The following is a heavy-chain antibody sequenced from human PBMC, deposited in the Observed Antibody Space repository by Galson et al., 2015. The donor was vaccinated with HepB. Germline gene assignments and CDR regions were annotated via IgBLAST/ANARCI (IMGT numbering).Heavy chain of an antibody. CDR3: VRDSGTYPGYYDF. J-gene: IGHJ4*02. CDR1: GFMLGTYW. V-gene: IGHV3-74*01. D-gene: IGHD1-26*01. Sequence: SLRLSCAASGFMLGTYWMQWVRQAPGKGLVWVSVINPDGTTTDYADSVRGRFTISRDNVRNTMFLQMNSLRAEDMGVYYCVRDSGTYPGYYDFWGQGILVSVSS. CDR2: INPDGTTT.